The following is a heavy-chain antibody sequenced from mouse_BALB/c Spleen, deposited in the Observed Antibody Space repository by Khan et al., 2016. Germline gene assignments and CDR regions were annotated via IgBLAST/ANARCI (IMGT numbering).Heavy chain of an antibody. Sequence: VQLQQSGAELVKPGASVKLSCTASGFSIQDTYIHWVRQRPEQGLDWIGRIDPPNDNPKSDPQFQGKATITADTSSNTAYLQLSSLTYEDTAVYYCARMYYGDYWGQGTTLTVSS. CDR3: ARMYYGDY. CDR2: IDPPNDNP. V-gene: IGHV14-3*02. D-gene: IGHD1-1*01. J-gene: IGHJ2*01. CDR1: GFSIQDTY.